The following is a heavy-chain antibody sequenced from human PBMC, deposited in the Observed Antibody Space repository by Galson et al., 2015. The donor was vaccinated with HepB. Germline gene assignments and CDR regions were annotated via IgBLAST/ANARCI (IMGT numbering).Heavy chain of an antibody. Sequence: SLRLSCAASGFTFSRYWMSWVRQAPGKGLEWVANIKQDGSEKYYGDSVKDRFTISRDNADNSLYLQLNSLRAEDTAVYYCGTTIFGQWLIDYWGQGTLVTV. CDR3: GTTIFGQWLIDY. V-gene: IGHV3-7*03. CDR2: IKQDGSEK. D-gene: IGHD6-19*01. CDR1: GFTFSRYW. J-gene: IGHJ4*02.